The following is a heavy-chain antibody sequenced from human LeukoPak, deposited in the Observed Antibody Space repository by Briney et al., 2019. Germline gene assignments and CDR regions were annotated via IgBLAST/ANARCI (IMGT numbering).Heavy chain of an antibody. V-gene: IGHV4-59*01. CDR2: IYYSGST. D-gene: IGHD3-10*01. CDR3: ARAEITMVRGVIITGYYFDY. Sequence: SKTLSLTCTVSGGSISSYYWSWIRQPPGMGLEWIGYIYYSGSTNYNPSLKSRVTISVDTSKNQFSLKLSSVTAADTAVYYCARAEITMVRGVIITGYYFDYWGQGTLVTVSS. J-gene: IGHJ4*02. CDR1: GGSISSYY.